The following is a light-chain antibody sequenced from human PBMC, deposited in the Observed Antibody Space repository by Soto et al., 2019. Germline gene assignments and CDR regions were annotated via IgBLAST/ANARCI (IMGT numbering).Light chain of an antibody. CDR2: GAS. Sequence: EIVLTQSPGTLSLSPGERATLSCRASQSVGTKLAWYRQTPGQAPRLLIYGASTRATDTPARFSGSGAGTDFTLTISRVEPADFAFYYCQQYGSSLAAFGQGTLVE. V-gene: IGKV3-20*01. CDR1: QSVGTK. CDR3: QQYGSSLAA. J-gene: IGKJ1*01.